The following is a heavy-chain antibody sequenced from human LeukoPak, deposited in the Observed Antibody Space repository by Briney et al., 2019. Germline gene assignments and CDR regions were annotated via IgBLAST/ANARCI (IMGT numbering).Heavy chain of an antibody. J-gene: IGHJ6*03. CDR1: GFSFSTYW. V-gene: IGHV5-51*06. Sequence: GESLKISCKGTGFSFSTYWIAWVRQMPGKGLEFMGIIYPGDSDTRYSPSFQGHVIISVDKSISTAYLQWSSLKASDTAEYYCARTPYDFYYMDVWGKGTTVTVSS. D-gene: IGHD3-3*01. CDR2: IYPGDSDT. CDR3: ARTPYDFYYMDV.